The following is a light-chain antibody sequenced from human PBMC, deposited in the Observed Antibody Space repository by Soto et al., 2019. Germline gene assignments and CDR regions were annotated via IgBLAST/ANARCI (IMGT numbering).Light chain of an antibody. V-gene: IGKV1-39*01. J-gene: IGKJ1*01. CDR3: QQSYSTPT. CDR1: QSISSY. CDR2: AAS. Sequence: DIQMTQSPSSLSASVGDRVTITCRAGQSISSYLNWYQQKPGKAPKLLIYAASSLQSGVPSRFSGSGSGTDFTLTISSLQPEDFATYYCQQSYSTPTFGQGTKVEIK.